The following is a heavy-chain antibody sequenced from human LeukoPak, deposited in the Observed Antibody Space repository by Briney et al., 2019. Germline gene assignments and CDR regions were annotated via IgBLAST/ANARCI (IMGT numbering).Heavy chain of an antibody. D-gene: IGHD6-19*01. CDR1: GFIVTDAW. J-gene: IGHJ4*02. V-gene: IGHV3-21*01. CDR3: ARESSSGWYYFDY. CDR2: ISSSSSYI. Sequence: GGSLRLSCAPSGFIVTDAWMSWVRQAPGKGLEWVSSISSSSSYIYYADSVKGRFTISRDNAKNSLYLQMNSLRAEDTAVYYCARESSSGWYYFDYWGQGTLVTVSS.